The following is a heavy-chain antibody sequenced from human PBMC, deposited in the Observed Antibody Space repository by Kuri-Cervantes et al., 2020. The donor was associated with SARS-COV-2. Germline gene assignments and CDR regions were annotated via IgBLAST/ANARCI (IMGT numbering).Heavy chain of an antibody. J-gene: IGHJ6*02. CDR1: GFTFSSYS. CDR3: ARGFGVALYGMDV. CDR2: ISSSSSYI. D-gene: IGHD3-3*01. V-gene: IGHV3-21*01. Sequence: GGSLRLSCAASGFTFSSYSMNWVRTAPGKGLEWVSSISSSSSYIYYADSLKGRLPISRGNSKNTLYLQMNSLRAEDTAVYYCARGFGVALYGMDVWGRGTTVTVSS.